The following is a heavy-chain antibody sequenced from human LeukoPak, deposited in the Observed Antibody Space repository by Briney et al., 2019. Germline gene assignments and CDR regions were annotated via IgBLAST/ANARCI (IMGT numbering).Heavy chain of an antibody. Sequence: SVKLSCKASGGTFSSYAISWVRQAPGQGLEWMGRIIPILGIANYAQKFQGRVTITADKSTSTAYMELSSLRSEDTAVYYCARDDDADWNIDYWGQGTLVTVSS. CDR1: GGTFSSYA. J-gene: IGHJ4*02. D-gene: IGHD1/OR15-1a*01. CDR2: IIPILGIA. CDR3: ARDDDADWNIDY. V-gene: IGHV1-69*04.